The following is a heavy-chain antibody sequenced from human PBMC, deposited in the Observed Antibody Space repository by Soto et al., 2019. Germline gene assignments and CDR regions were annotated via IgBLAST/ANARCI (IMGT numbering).Heavy chain of an antibody. CDR2: IIPILGIA. D-gene: IGHD3-10*01. Sequence: QVQLVQSGAEVKKPGSSVKVSCKASGGTFSSYTISWVRQAPGQGLEWMGRIIPILGIANYAQKFQGRVPMTADKSTSTAYMELSSLSSEDTAVYYCARDRMVRGGNLRDVWGQGTTVTVSS. J-gene: IGHJ6*02. CDR1: GGTFSSYT. V-gene: IGHV1-69*08. CDR3: ARDRMVRGGNLRDV.